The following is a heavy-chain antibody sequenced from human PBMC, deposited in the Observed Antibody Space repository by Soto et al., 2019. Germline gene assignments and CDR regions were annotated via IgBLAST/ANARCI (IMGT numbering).Heavy chain of an antibody. Sequence: SLTRTVAAGSSGSGVSYWSWNHQHPGKGLEWIGYIYYSGSTYYNPSLKSRVTISVDTSKNQFSLKLSSVTAADTAVYYCARSASRSWQQNWFDLSGQATLVTVSS. D-gene: IGHD6-13*01. J-gene: IGHJ5*02. CDR1: AGSSGSGVSY. V-gene: IGHV4-31*02. CDR2: IYYSGST. CDR3: ARSASRSWQQNWFDL.